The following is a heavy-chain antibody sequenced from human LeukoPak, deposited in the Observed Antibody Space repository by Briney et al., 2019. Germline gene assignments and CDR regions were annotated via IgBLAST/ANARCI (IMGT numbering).Heavy chain of an antibody. D-gene: IGHD3-22*01. CDR2: ISSSSSYI. V-gene: IGHV3-21*01. Sequence: GGSLRLSCAASGFTFSSYSMDWVRQAPGKGLEWVSSISSSSSYIYYADSVKGRFTISRDNAKNSLYLQMNSLRAEDTAVYYCARRLYYDSSGYYNTAFDYWGQGTLVTVSS. J-gene: IGHJ4*02. CDR3: ARRLYYDSSGYYNTAFDY. CDR1: GFTFSSYS.